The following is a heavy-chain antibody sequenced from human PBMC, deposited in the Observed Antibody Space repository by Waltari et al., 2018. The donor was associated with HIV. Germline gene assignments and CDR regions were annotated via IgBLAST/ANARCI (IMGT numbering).Heavy chain of an antibody. Sequence: QVQLVQSGAEVKKPGSSVKVSCRASGDTFRTYTISWVRQAPGQGFEWMGGITPIFKTTKYAQKFQGRVTLTADESTRTTYMELTSLRSDDTAMYYCARNGDYAPAYWGQGTLVTVSS. J-gene: IGHJ4*02. CDR1: GDTFRTYT. D-gene: IGHD4-17*01. CDR2: ITPIFKTT. V-gene: IGHV1-69*01. CDR3: ARNGDYAPAY.